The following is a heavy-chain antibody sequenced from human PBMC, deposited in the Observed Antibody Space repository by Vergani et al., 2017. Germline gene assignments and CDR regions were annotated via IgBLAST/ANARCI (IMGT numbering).Heavy chain of an antibody. V-gene: IGHV4-39*01. J-gene: IGHJ6*02. Sequence: QLQLQESGPGLVKPSETLSLTCTVSGGSISSSSYYWGWIRQPXGKGLEWIGSIYYSGSTYYNPSLKSRVTISVDTSKNQFSLKLSSVTAADTAVYYCARPLPPNSSSWYGRDYYGMDVWGQGTTVTVSS. D-gene: IGHD6-13*01. CDR1: GGSISSSSYY. CDR3: ARPLPPNSSSWYGRDYYGMDV. CDR2: IYYSGST.